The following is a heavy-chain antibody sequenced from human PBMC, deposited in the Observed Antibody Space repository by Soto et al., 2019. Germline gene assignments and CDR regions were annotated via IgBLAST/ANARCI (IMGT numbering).Heavy chain of an antibody. CDR2: IYYSGST. CDR1: GGSISSSSYY. V-gene: IGHV4-39*01. J-gene: IGHJ5*02. D-gene: IGHD6-6*01. Sequence: QLQLQESGPGLVKPSETLSLTCTVSGGSISSSSYYWGWIRQPPGKGLEWIGSIYYSGSTYYNPSLKSRVTISVDTSKNQFSLKLSSVTAADTAVYYCARHGPIEYSSSSFGSWGQGTLVTVSS. CDR3: ARHGPIEYSSSSFGS.